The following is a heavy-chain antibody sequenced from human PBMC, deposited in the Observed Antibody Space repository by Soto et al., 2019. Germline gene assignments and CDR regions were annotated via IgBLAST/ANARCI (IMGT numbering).Heavy chain of an antibody. D-gene: IGHD3-10*01. CDR1: GYTFTGYY. CDR2: INPNSGGT. Sequence: ASVKVSCKASGYTFTGYYMHWVRQAPGQGLEWMGWINPNSGGTNYAQKFQGWVTMTRDTSISTAYMELSRLRSDDTAVYYCARVKAMVRGVSEAFDIWGQGTMVTVSS. CDR3: ARVKAMVRGVSEAFDI. J-gene: IGHJ3*02. V-gene: IGHV1-2*04.